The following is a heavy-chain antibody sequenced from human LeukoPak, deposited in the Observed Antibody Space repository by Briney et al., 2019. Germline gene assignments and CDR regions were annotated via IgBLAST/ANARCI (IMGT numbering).Heavy chain of an antibody. D-gene: IGHD1-26*01. Sequence: PGGSLRLSCAASGFTFSSYSMNWVRQAPGKGLEWVSSISSSSTYIYYADPVKGRFTISRDNAKNSLYLQMNTLRAEDTAVYYCARVGSSGSYNEDYWGQGTLVTVSS. CDR1: GFTFSSYS. CDR2: ISSSSTYI. J-gene: IGHJ4*02. CDR3: ARVGSSGSYNEDY. V-gene: IGHV3-21*01.